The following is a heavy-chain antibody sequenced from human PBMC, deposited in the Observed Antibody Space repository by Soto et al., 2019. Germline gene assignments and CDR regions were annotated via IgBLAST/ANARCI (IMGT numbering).Heavy chain of an antibody. V-gene: IGHV1-8*01. CDR1: GYTFTSYD. D-gene: IGHD2-21*01. CDR3: ARAGLWWPPSQPFKDAFDI. J-gene: IGHJ3*02. Sequence: QVQLVQSGAEVKKPGASVKVSCKASGYTFTSYDINWVRQATGQGLEWMGWMNPNSGNTGYAQKFQGRVTMTRNTSISTAYMELSSLRSEDTAVYYCARAGLWWPPSQPFKDAFDIWGQGTMVTVSS. CDR2: MNPNSGNT.